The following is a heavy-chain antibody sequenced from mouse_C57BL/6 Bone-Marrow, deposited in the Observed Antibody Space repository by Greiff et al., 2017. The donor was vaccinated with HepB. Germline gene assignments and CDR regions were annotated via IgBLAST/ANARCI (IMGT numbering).Heavy chain of an antibody. CDR3: ERTNYNGSRDD. J-gene: IGHJ2*01. CDR1: GYTFTSYW. Sequence: QVQLQQPGTELVKPGASVKLSCKASGYTFTSYWMHWVKQRPGQGLEWIGNINPSNGGTNYNEKFKSKATLTVDKSSSTAYMQISSLTSEDTAVYEGERTNYNGSRDDWGQGTTLTVAS. CDR2: INPSNGGT. D-gene: IGHD1-1*01. V-gene: IGHV1-53*01.